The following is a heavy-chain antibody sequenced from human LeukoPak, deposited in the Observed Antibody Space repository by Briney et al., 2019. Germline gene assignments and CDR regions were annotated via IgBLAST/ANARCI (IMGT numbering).Heavy chain of an antibody. CDR1: GGSISSYY. CDR3: ARVYRDDFWSGYSTHFDY. V-gene: IGHV4-59*01. Sequence: SETLSLTCTVSGGSISSYYWNWIRQPPGKGLEWIGYIYYSGSTNYNPSLKSRVTISVDTSKNQFSLKLTSVTAADTAVYYCARVYRDDFWSGYSTHFDYWGQGTLVTVSS. D-gene: IGHD3-3*01. J-gene: IGHJ4*02. CDR2: IYYSGST.